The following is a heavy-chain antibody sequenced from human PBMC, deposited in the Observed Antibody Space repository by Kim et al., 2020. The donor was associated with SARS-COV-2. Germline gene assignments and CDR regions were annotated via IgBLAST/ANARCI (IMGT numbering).Heavy chain of an antibody. CDR1: GFTFSNAW. D-gene: IGHD5-12*01. Sequence: GGSLRLSCAASGFTFSNAWMSWVRQAPGKGLEWVGRIKSKTDGGTTDYAAPGKGRFTISSDDSKNTLYLQMNSLKTEDTAVYYCTTDMGHIVATQPDHDAYDIWGQGTLVTVSS. CDR3: TTDMGHIVATQPDHDAYDI. V-gene: IGHV3-15*01. J-gene: IGHJ3*02. CDR2: IKSKTDGGTT.